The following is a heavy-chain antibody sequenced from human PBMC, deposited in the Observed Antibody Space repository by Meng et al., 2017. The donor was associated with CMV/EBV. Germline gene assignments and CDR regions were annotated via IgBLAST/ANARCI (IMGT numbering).Heavy chain of an antibody. CDR1: GFTFSNAW. CDR3: TTDPPVLRFLEWLSALRH. V-gene: IGHV3-15*01. D-gene: IGHD3-3*01. J-gene: IGHJ4*02. Sequence: GESLKTSCAASGFTFSNAWMSWVRQAPGKGLEWVGRIKSKTDGGTTDYAAPVKGRFTISRDDSKNTLYLQMNSLKTEDTAVYYCTTDPPVLRFLEWLSALRHWGQGTLVTVSS. CDR2: IKSKTDGGTT.